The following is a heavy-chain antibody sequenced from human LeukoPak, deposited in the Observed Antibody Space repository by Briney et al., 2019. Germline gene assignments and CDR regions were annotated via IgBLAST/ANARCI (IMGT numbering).Heavy chain of an antibody. V-gene: IGHV3-23*01. Sequence: GGSLRLSCAASGFTFSSYAMSWVRQAPGKGLEWASGISGSGGSTYYADAVKGRFTISRDNSKNTLYLQMNSLRVEDTAVYYCAKDLWSGGSCCDAFDIWGQGTMVTVSS. J-gene: IGHJ3*02. D-gene: IGHD2-15*01. CDR2: ISGSGGST. CDR1: GFTFSSYA. CDR3: AKDLWSGGSCCDAFDI.